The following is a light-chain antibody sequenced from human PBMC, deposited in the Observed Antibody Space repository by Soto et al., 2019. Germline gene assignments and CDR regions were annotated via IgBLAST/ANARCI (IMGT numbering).Light chain of an antibody. CDR3: SSYTSYTSYV. CDR2: DVS. V-gene: IGLV2-14*01. Sequence: QSVLTQPASLSGSPGHSIAISCTGTSSDVGGYKYVSWYQQYPGKAPKLMIYDVSNRPSGVPDRFSGSKSGNTASLTISGLQSEDEADYYCSSYTSYTSYVFGTGTKVTVL. CDR1: SSDVGGYKY. J-gene: IGLJ1*01.